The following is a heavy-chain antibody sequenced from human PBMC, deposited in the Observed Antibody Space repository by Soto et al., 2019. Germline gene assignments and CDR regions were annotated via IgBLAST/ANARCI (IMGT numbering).Heavy chain of an antibody. CDR2: SYYGGMT. V-gene: IGHV4-39*01. J-gene: IGHJ4*02. D-gene: IGHD3-22*01. Sequence: KTSETLSLTCSVSGASFSSTPYFWGWIRQPPGKGLEWIASSYYGGMTYYTPSLKSRVTISIDTSRSQFSLRLSSVTVADTFFFNDTATTEIYTPAGYYVNYFGTWGQGTLVTVSS. CDR3: TATTEIYTPAGYYVNYFGT. CDR1: GASFSSTPYF.